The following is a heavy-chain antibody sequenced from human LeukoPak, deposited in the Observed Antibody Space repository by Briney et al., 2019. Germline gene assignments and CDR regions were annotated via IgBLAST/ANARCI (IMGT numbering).Heavy chain of an antibody. J-gene: IGHJ4*02. Sequence: SQTLSLTCTVSGGSISSGGYYWSWIRQHPGKGLEWIGYIYYSGSTYYNPSLKSRVTISVDTSKNQFSLKLSSVTAADTAVYYCARGEYYYDSSGCLDYWGQGTLVTVSS. CDR2: IYYSGST. CDR3: ARGEYYYDSSGCLDY. CDR1: GGSISSGGYY. V-gene: IGHV4-31*03. D-gene: IGHD3-22*01.